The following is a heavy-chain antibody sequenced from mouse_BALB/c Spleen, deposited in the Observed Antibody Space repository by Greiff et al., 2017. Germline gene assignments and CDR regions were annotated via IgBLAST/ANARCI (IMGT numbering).Heavy chain of an antibody. CDR3: ARDRYDEDYAMDY. J-gene: IGHJ4*01. CDR2: ISSGSSTI. Sequence: DVMLVESGGGLVQPGGSRKLSCAASGFTFSSFGMHWVRQAPEKGLECVAYISSGSSTIYYADTVKGRFTISRDNPKNTLFLQMTSLRSEDTAMYYCARDRYDEDYAMDYWGQGTSVTVSS. D-gene: IGHD2-14*01. CDR1: GFTFSSFG. V-gene: IGHV5-17*02.